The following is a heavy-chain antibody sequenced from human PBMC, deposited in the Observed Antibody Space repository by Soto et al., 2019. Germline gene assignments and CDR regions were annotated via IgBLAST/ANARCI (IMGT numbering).Heavy chain of an antibody. CDR1: GGSFSGYY. CDR2: INHSGST. D-gene: IGHD1-26*01. Sequence: PSETLSLTCAVYGGSFSGYYWSWIRQPPGKGLEWIGEINHSGSTNYNPSLKSRVTISVDTSKNQFSLKLSSVTAADTAVYYCARELGGRWLQAGYFDYWGQGTLVTVS. V-gene: IGHV4-34*01. J-gene: IGHJ4*02. CDR3: ARELGGRWLQAGYFDY.